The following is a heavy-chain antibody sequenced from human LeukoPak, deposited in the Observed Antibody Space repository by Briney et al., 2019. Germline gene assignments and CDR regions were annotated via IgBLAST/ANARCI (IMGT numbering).Heavy chain of an antibody. D-gene: IGHD2/OR15-2a*01. CDR2: ISGSGGRT. J-gene: IGHJ4*02. V-gene: IGHV3-23*01. CDR3: ARDFYDGFALDY. Sequence: PGGTLRLSCAASGFTFSSYGMSWVRQAPGKGLEWVSAISGSGGRTYYADSVNGRFTISRDNARNSLYLQMDNLRAEDTGVYYCARDFYDGFALDYWGQGTLVTVSS. CDR1: GFTFSSYG.